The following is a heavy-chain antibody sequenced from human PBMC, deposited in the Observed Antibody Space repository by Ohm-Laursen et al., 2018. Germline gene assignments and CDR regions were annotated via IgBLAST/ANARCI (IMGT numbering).Heavy chain of an antibody. CDR1: GGTFSSYA. CDR3: ARVAIAAAAPHWFSAYNWFDP. Sequence: GASVKVSCKASGGTFSSYAISWVRQAPGQGLEWMGGIIPIFGTANYAQKFQGRVTITADESTSTAYMELSSLRSEDTAVYYCARVAIAAAAPHWFSAYNWFDPWGQGTLVTVSS. D-gene: IGHD6-13*01. J-gene: IGHJ5*02. CDR2: IIPIFGTA. V-gene: IGHV1-69*13.